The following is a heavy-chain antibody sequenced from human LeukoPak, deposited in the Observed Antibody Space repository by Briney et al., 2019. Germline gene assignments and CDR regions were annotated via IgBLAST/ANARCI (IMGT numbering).Heavy chain of an antibody. CDR3: STPVDDILTGYHSPVDH. Sequence: GGSLRLSCAASGLTFRSYAMNWVRQAPGKGLEWVSAISGSGGSTYYADSVKGRFTLSRDNSKNTRSLQMNSLRAEDTAVYYCSTPVDDILTGYHSPVDHWGQGALVTVSS. CDR2: ISGSGGST. J-gene: IGHJ4*02. D-gene: IGHD3-9*01. CDR1: GLTFRSYA. V-gene: IGHV3-23*01.